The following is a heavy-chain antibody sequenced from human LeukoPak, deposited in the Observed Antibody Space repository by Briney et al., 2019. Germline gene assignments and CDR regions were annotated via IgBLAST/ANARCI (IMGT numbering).Heavy chain of an antibody. J-gene: IGHJ4*02. CDR3: ARERSGGSFERAFDY. D-gene: IGHD1-26*01. Sequence: QPGGSLRLSCAASGFTFSSHGMNWVRQAPGKGLEWVSGISPSGGITYYTDSVKGRFTISRDNSKNTQSLQMNSLRVEDTAVYYCARERSGGSFERAFDYWGQGTLVTVSS. V-gene: IGHV3-23*01. CDR2: ISPSGGIT. CDR1: GFTFSSHG.